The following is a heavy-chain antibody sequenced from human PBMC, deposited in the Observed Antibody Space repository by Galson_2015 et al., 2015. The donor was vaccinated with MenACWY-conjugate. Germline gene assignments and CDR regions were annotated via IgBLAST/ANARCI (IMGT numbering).Heavy chain of an antibody. D-gene: IGHD6-6*01. CDR1: GFTFSSYA. CDR3: AKQSRDPEYSSSSAPSKFDY. V-gene: IGHV3-23*01. Sequence: SLRLSCAASGFTFSSYAMSWVRQAPGKGLEWVSAISGSGGSTYYADSVKGRFTISRDNSKNTLYLQMNSLRAEDTAVYYCAKQSRDPEYSSSSAPSKFDYWGQGTLVTVSS. J-gene: IGHJ4*02. CDR2: ISGSGGST.